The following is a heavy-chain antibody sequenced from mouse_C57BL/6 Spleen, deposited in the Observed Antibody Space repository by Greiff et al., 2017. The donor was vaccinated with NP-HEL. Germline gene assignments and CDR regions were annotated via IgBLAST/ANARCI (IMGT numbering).Heavy chain of an antibody. D-gene: IGHD2-4*01. Sequence: VQLQQSGTELVKPGASVKLSCKASGYTFTSYWMHWVKQRPGQGLEWIGNINPSNGGTNYNEKFKSKATLTVDKSSSTAYMQLSSLTSEDSAVYYCARASGLQGWFAYWGQGTLVTVSA. V-gene: IGHV1-53*01. J-gene: IGHJ3*01. CDR3: ARASGLQGWFAY. CDR2: INPSNGGT. CDR1: GYTFTSYW.